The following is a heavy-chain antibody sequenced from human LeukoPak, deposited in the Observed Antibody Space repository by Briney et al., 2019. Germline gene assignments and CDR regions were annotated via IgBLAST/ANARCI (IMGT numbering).Heavy chain of an antibody. Sequence: KTSETLSLTCTVSGGSISSSSYYWSWIRQPPGKGLEWIGYIYYSGSTNYNPSLKSRLTISVDTSKNQFSLKLSSVTAADTAVYYCARETSQKGAHYMDVWGKGTTVTISS. CDR2: IYYSGST. CDR1: GGSISSSSYY. V-gene: IGHV4-61*01. D-gene: IGHD3-16*01. J-gene: IGHJ6*03. CDR3: ARETSQKGAHYMDV.